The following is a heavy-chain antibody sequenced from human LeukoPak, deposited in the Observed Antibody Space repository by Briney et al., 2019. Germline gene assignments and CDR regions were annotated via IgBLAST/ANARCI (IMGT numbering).Heavy chain of an antibody. CDR3: ARVGDGGFYYYYYMDV. CDR2: ISSSSSDI. D-gene: IGHD4-23*01. Sequence: GGXLRLSCAASGFTFSSYSMNWVRQAPGKGLEGVSSISSSSSDIYYADSVKGRFTISRDNAKNSLYLQMNSLRAEDTAVYYCARVGDGGFYYYYYMDVWGKGTTVTVSS. J-gene: IGHJ6*03. V-gene: IGHV3-21*01. CDR1: GFTFSSYS.